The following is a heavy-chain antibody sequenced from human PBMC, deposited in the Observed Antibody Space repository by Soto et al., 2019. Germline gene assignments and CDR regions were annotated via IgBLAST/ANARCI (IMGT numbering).Heavy chain of an antibody. D-gene: IGHD2-2*01. J-gene: IGHJ5*02. V-gene: IGHV4-34*01. CDR2: IPHWGST. Sequence: QVQLQQWGAGLLKPSETLSLTCAVYGGSFNNYFWSWIRQPPGKGLEWIGEIPHWGSTNYNPPLKSRLTISIDMSKNQFSLNLSSVTAADTAVYYCARGGGTKYFDPWGQGTLVTVSS. CDR3: ARGGGTKYFDP. CDR1: GGSFNNYF.